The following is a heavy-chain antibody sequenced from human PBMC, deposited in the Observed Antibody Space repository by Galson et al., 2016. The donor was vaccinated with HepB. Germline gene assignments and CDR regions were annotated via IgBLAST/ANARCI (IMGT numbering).Heavy chain of an antibody. D-gene: IGHD3-22*01. J-gene: IGHJ6*02. CDR1: PGSFRGYY. Sequence: ETLSLTCAVYPGSFRGYYWTWLRQPPGKGLEWIGEINHSGGTNYNPSLKSRVTISVDTSKNQFSLKLSSVTAADTAVYYCASRSITTMHVWGQGTTVTVSS. CDR2: INHSGGT. V-gene: IGHV4-34*01. CDR3: ASRSITTMHV.